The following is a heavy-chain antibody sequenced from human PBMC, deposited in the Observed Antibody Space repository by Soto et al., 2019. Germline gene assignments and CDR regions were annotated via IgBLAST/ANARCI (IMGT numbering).Heavy chain of an antibody. J-gene: IGHJ4*02. CDR3: ARVDHRGYFAIFTDY. CDR1: GDSLSSGGHY. V-gene: IGHV4-31*03. CDR2: IYDSVNT. Sequence: SQTVSLTCTVSGDSLSSGGHYWSWIRQNPGKGLEWIGHIYDSVNTYYSPSLRSRVTISADMSKNPFSLHLRSVTAADTAVYYCARVDHRGYFAIFTDYWGQGTLVTVSS. D-gene: IGHD3-3*01.